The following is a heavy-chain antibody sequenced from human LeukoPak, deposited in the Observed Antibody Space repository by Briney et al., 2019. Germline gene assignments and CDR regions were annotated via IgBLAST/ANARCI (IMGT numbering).Heavy chain of an antibody. CDR3: ARHSIVGATYYYMDV. V-gene: IGHV4-39*01. Sequence: SETLSLTCTVSGGSTSSSSYYWGWIRQPPGKGLEWIGSMYYGGSTYYNPSLKSRVTISVDTSKNQFSLELSSVTAADTAVYYCARHSIVGATYYYMDVWGKGTTVTVSS. D-gene: IGHD1-26*01. CDR1: GGSTSSSSYY. J-gene: IGHJ6*03. CDR2: MYYGGST.